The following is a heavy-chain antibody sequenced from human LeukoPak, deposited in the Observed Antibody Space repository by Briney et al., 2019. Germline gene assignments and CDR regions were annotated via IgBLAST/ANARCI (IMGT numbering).Heavy chain of an antibody. CDR2: IIPVVSAA. CDR1: GGTFSSYA. D-gene: IGHD3-22*01. J-gene: IGHJ4*02. Sequence: AASVKVSCKASGGTFSSYAISWVRQAPGQGLEWMGRIIPVVSAANYAQTFQGRVTISTDESTSTAYMELSSLRSEDTAVYYCARDRIKYDSSGYYENWGQGTLSPSRQ. V-gene: IGHV1-69*05. CDR3: ARDRIKYDSSGYYEN.